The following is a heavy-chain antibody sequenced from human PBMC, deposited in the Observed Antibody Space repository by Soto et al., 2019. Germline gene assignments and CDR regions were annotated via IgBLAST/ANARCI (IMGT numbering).Heavy chain of an antibody. V-gene: IGHV3-30-3*01. CDR2: ISYDGSNK. J-gene: IGHJ6*02. CDR3: ARDQLVFDYYYGMDV. D-gene: IGHD6-6*01. CDR1: GFTFSSYA. Sequence: QVQLVESGGGVVQPGRSLRLSCAASGFTFSSYAMHWVRQAPGKGLEWVAVISYDGSNKYYADSVKGRFTISRDNSKNTLYLQMNSLRAEDTAVYYCARDQLVFDYYYGMDVWGQGTTVTVSS.